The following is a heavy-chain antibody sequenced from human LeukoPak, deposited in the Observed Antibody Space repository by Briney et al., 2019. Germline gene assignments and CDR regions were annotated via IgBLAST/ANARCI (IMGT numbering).Heavy chain of an antibody. D-gene: IGHD6-19*01. V-gene: IGHV1-2*02. J-gene: IGHJ3*02. CDR2: INPNSGGT. CDR1: GYTFTGYY. Sequence: ASVKVSCKASGYTFTGYYMHWVRQAPGQGLEWMGWINPNSGGTNYAQKFQGRVTMTRDTSISTAYMELSRLRSDDTAVYYCASLAEQWLGYDAFDIWGQGTMVTVSS. CDR3: ASLAEQWLGYDAFDI.